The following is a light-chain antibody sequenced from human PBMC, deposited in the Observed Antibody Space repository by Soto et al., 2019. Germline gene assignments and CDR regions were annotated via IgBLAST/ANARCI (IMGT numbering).Light chain of an antibody. CDR2: EVT. V-gene: IGLV2-8*01. Sequence: QSALTQPPSASGSPGQSVTISCTGTSSDVGAYNYVSWYQQHAGKAHKLVLYEVTKLPSGVPDRFSGSKSANTASLTVSGLQAEHEADYYCSSFASSNTGVFGGGTKVNVL. CDR3: SSFASSNTGV. J-gene: IGLJ3*02. CDR1: SSDVGAYNY.